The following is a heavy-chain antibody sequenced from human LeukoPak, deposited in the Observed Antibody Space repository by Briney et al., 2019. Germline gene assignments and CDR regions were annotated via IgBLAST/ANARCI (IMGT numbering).Heavy chain of an antibody. D-gene: IGHD2-15*01. J-gene: IGHJ3*02. CDR1: EFTFSSYW. CDR3: ARGRYCSGGSCYSAAFDI. Sequence: GGSLRLSCAASEFTFSSYWMSWVRQAPGKGLEWVANIKQDGSEKYYVDSVKGRFTISRDNAKNSLYLQMNSLRAEDTAVYYCARGRYCSGGSCYSAAFDIWGQGTMVTVSS. V-gene: IGHV3-7*01. CDR2: IKQDGSEK.